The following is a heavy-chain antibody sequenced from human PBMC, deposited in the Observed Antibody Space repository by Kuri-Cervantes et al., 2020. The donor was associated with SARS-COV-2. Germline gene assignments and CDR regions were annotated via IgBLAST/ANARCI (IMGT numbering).Heavy chain of an antibody. Sequence: GSLRLSCTVSGGSISSSSYYWGWIRQPPGKGLEWIGSIYYSGSTYYNPSLKSRVTISVDTSKNQFSLKLSSVTAADTAVYYCARQAPLQQLALDYWGQGTLVTSPQ. V-gene: IGHV4-39*01. J-gene: IGHJ4*02. CDR1: GGSISSSSYY. CDR3: ARQAPLQQLALDY. CDR2: IYYSGST. D-gene: IGHD6-13*01.